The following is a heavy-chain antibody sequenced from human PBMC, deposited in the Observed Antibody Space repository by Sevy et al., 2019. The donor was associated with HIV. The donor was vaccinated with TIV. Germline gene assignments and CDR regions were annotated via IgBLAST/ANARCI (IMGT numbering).Heavy chain of an antibody. V-gene: IGHV1-3*04. CDR1: GYTFTSYV. D-gene: IGHD3-10*01. J-gene: IGHJ4*02. CDR2: INTGNGDT. Sequence: ASVKVSCKAYGYTFTSYVMHWVRQAPGQRLQWMGWINTGNGDTKYSEKLQGRVTITRDTSASTAYMELSSLRSEDTAVYYCARDRGGSGDFDYWGQGTLVTVSS. CDR3: ARDRGGSGDFDY.